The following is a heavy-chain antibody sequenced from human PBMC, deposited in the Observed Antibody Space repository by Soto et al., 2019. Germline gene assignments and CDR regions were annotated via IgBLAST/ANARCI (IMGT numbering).Heavy chain of an antibody. CDR1: GFTFNTYA. D-gene: IGHD3-10*01. CDR3: ARGAITVLRGVDY. CDR2: VSSDGSNK. Sequence: QVHLEESGGGVVRPGRSLRLSCAASGFTFNTYAVHWVRQAPGKGLEWVAVVSSDGSNKYYSDSVKGRFSISRDNSNNTLSLQMNSLRTEDTAVYYCARGAITVLRGVDYWGRGTLVTVSS. J-gene: IGHJ4*02. V-gene: IGHV3-30*04.